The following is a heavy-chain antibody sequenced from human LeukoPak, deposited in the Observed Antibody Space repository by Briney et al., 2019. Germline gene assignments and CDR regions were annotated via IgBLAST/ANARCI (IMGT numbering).Heavy chain of an antibody. CDR2: ISSSGTTI. V-gene: IGHV3-48*01. CDR1: GFTFSGYT. J-gene: IGHJ4*02. CDR3: AKEAGYCSGGSCSSPPLDY. Sequence: GGSLRLSCAASGFTFSGYTMNWVRQAPGKGLEWVSYISSSGTTIYYADSVKGRFTISRDNAKNSPYLQMNSLRAEDTAVYYCAKEAGYCSGGSCSSPPLDYWGQGTLVTVSS. D-gene: IGHD2-15*01.